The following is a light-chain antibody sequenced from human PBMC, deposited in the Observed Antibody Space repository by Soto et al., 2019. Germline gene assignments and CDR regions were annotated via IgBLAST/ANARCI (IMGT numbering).Light chain of an antibody. Sequence: EIVMTQSPATLSLSPGERATLSCRASQSVSTNLAWYQQKPGQAPRLLIYSAFTRAPGIPARFSGSGSGTKFTLTISSLQSEDFAVYYCQQYNTWPKTFGQGTKVDIK. CDR2: SAF. V-gene: IGKV3-15*01. CDR1: QSVSTN. CDR3: QQYNTWPKT. J-gene: IGKJ1*01.